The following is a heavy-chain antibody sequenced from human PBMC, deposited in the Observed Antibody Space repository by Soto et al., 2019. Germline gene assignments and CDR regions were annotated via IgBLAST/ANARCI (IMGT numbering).Heavy chain of an antibody. J-gene: IGHJ4*02. V-gene: IGHV4-34*01. D-gene: IGHD5-18*01. CDR3: ASTPYSYGYRRVGNYFDY. CDR1: GGSFSGYY. CDR2: INHSGST. Sequence: QVQLQQWGAGLLKPSETLSLTCAVYGGSFSGYYWSWIRQPPGKGLEWIGEINHSGSTNYNPSLKSRVTISVDTSKNQFSLKLSSVTAADTAVYYCASTPYSYGYRRVGNYFDYWGQGTLVTVSS.